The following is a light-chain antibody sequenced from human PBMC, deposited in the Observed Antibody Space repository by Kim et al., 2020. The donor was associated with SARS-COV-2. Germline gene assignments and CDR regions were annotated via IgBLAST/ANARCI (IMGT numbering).Light chain of an antibody. V-gene: IGKV3-11*01. J-gene: IGKJ4*01. CDR1: HNVGIS. Sequence: PGESATLSCRASHNVGISLAWYQQTPGQAPSLRIYDAAITSAGLPHRLSGSGSVSDLSLTIGSLAPEVFAVYSCQQRANCPPALTFGGWTVV. CDR2: DAA. CDR3: QQRANCPPALT.